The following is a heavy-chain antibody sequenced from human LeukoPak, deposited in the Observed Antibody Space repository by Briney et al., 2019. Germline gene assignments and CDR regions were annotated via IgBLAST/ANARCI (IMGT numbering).Heavy chain of an antibody. CDR2: ISYDGSNK. D-gene: IGHD3-3*01. CDR1: GFTFSSYA. J-gene: IGHJ6*03. Sequence: GGSLRLSCAASGFTFSSYAMHWVRQAPGKGLEWVAVISYDGSNKYYADSVKGRFTISRDNSKNTLYLQMNSLRAEDTAVYYCARDSGFLEWFLRYYYYYYMDVWGKGTTVTVSS. V-gene: IGHV3-30-3*01. CDR3: ARDSGFLEWFLRYYYYYYMDV.